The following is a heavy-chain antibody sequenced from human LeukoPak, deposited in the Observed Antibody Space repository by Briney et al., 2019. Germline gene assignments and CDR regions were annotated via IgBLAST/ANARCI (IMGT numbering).Heavy chain of an antibody. V-gene: IGHV4-34*01. CDR2: INHSGST. J-gene: IGHJ4*02. D-gene: IGHD2-8*01. CDR1: GGSFSGYY. CDR3: ARVLYGYIDY. Sequence: SETLSLTCAVYGGSFSGYYWSWIRQPPGKGLEWIGEINHSGSTNYNPSLKSRVTISVDTSKNQFSLKLSSVTAADTAVYYRARVLYGYIDYWGQGTLVTVSS.